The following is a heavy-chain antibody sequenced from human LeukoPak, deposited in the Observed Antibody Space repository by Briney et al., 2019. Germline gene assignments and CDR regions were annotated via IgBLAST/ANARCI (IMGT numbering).Heavy chain of an antibody. Sequence: ASVKVPCKASGYTFTVFHIHWVRQAPGQGLEYMGWINPNSGDTNYAQKFQGRVTVTRDTSISTAYMELSSLRFDDTAVYYCTTSPGDPFDYWGQGTLVTVSS. D-gene: IGHD3-16*01. CDR1: GYTFTVFH. J-gene: IGHJ4*02. CDR2: INPNSGDT. CDR3: TTSPGDPFDY. V-gene: IGHV1-2*02.